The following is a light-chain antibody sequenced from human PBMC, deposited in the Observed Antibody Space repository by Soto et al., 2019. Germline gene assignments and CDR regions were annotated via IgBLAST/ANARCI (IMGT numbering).Light chain of an antibody. CDR3: QHLDT. J-gene: IGKJ2*01. CDR1: QSVLYSSNNKNY. Sequence: DIVMTQSPDSLAVSLGERATINCKSSQSVLYSSNNKNYLAWYQQKPGQPPKLLIYWASTRESGVPDRVSGSGSGTDFTLTISSLQAEDVAVYYCQHLDTFGQGTKLEIK. CDR2: WAS. V-gene: IGKV4-1*01.